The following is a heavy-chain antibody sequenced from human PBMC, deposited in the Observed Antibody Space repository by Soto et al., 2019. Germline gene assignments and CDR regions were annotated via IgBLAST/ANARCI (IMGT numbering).Heavy chain of an antibody. J-gene: IGHJ3*02. Sequence: GGSLRLSCAASGFTFDDYAMHWVRQAPGKGLEWVSGISWNSGSIGYADSVKGRFTISRDNAKNSLYLQMNSLRAEDTALYYCAKEYYDYIWGSEGAFDIWGQGTMVTVSS. CDR3: AKEYYDYIWGSEGAFDI. CDR2: ISWNSGSI. V-gene: IGHV3-9*01. CDR1: GFTFDDYA. D-gene: IGHD3-16*01.